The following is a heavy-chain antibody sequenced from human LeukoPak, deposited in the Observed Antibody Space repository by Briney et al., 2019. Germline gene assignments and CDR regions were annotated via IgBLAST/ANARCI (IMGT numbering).Heavy chain of an antibody. J-gene: IGHJ6*03. D-gene: IGHD3-22*01. Sequence: GASVKVSCKASGYTFTSYDINWVRQATGQGLEWMGWMNPNSGNTGYAQKFQGRVTMTRNTSISTAYMELSSLRSEDTAVYYCARGRLVTYYYDSYYYYMDVWGKGTTVTISS. CDR3: ARGRLVTYYYDSYYYYMDV. CDR1: GYTFTSYD. CDR2: MNPNSGNT. V-gene: IGHV1-8*01.